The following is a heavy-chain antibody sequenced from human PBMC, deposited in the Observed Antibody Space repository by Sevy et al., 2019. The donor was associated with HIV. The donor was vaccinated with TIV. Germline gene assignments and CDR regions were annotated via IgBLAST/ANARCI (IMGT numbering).Heavy chain of an antibody. Sequence: GGSLRLSCAASGFTFSSYWMHWVRQAPGKGLVWVSRINSDGSSTSYADSVKGRVTITRDNAKNTLYLQMNSLRAEDTAVYYCARDRGWSGPGDAFDIWGQGTMVTVSS. V-gene: IGHV3-74*01. CDR1: GFTFSSYW. D-gene: IGHD3-3*01. J-gene: IGHJ3*02. CDR2: INSDGSST. CDR3: ARDRGWSGPGDAFDI.